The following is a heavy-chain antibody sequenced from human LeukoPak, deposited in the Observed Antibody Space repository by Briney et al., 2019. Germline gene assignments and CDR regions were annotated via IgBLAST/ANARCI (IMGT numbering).Heavy chain of an antibody. J-gene: IGHJ5*02. V-gene: IGHV3-23*01. CDR3: ARDYTGYFP. CDR1: GFTFSTYA. CDR2: ISGSGGST. Sequence: GGSLRLSCAASGFTFSTYAMSWVRQAPEKGLEWVSGISGSGGSTYNADSVKGRFSISRDNSKNTLYLQMNSLRAEDTAVYYCARDYTGYFPWGQGTLVIVSS. D-gene: IGHD3-9*01.